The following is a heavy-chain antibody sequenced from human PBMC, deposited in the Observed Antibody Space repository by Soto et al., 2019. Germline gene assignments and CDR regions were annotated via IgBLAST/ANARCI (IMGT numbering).Heavy chain of an antibody. Sequence: QVQLVQSGAEVKKPGSSVKVSCKASGGTFSSYAISWVRQAPGQGLEWMGGIIPIFGTANYAQKFQGRVTITADESTSTAYMELSSLRSEDTAVYYCASSAYYYDSSGLYYFDYWGQGTLVTVSS. J-gene: IGHJ4*02. V-gene: IGHV1-69*01. CDR2: IIPIFGTA. CDR1: GGTFSSYA. CDR3: ASSAYYYDSSGLYYFDY. D-gene: IGHD3-22*01.